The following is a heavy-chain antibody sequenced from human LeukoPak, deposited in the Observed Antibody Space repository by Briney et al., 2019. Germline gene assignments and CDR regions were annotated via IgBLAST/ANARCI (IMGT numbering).Heavy chain of an antibody. D-gene: IGHD4-23*01. V-gene: IGHV4-34*01. J-gene: IGHJ4*02. Sequence: PSETLSLTCAVYGGSFSGYYWSWIRQPPGKGLEWIREINHSGSTNYNPSLKSRVTISVDTSKNQFSLKLSSVTAADTAVYYCARVVIYTRRYFDYWGQGILVTVSS. CDR2: INHSGST. CDR3: ARVVIYTRRYFDY. CDR1: GGSFSGYY.